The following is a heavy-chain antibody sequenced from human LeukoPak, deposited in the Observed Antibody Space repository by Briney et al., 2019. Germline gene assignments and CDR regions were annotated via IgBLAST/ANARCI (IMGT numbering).Heavy chain of an antibody. Sequence: ASVKVSCKASGYTFTSYYMHWVRQAPGQGLEWMGIINPSGGSTSYAQKFRGRVTMTRDMSTSTVYMELSSLRSEDTAVYYCARDRAYCGGDCYSDYWGQGTLVTVSS. D-gene: IGHD2-21*02. CDR2: INPSGGST. J-gene: IGHJ4*02. CDR1: GYTFTSYY. V-gene: IGHV1-46*01. CDR3: ARDRAYCGGDCYSDY.